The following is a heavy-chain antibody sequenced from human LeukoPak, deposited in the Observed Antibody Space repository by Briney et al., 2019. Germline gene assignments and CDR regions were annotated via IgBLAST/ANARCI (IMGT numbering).Heavy chain of an antibody. CDR2: IYRNGST. V-gene: IGHV3-53*01. Sequence: GGSLRLSCAASGFTVSSNYMSWVRQAPGKGLEWVSVIYRNGSTYYADSAKGRFTIARDNSKNTLYLQMNSLRAEDTAVYYCAKTLWNLYYFDYWGQGTLVTVSS. CDR1: GFTVSSNY. CDR3: AKTLWNLYYFDY. D-gene: IGHD1-7*01. J-gene: IGHJ4*02.